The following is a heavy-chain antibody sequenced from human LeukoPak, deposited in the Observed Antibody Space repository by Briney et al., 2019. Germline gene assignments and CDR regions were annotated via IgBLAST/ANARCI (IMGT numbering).Heavy chain of an antibody. D-gene: IGHD6-13*01. Sequence: GGSLRLSCAASGFTFSSYWMSWVRQAPGKGLEWVANIKQDGSEKYYVDSVKGRFTISRDNAKNSLYLQMNSLRAEDTAVYYCARGDSSSWYQGSWWFDPWGQGTLVTVSS. J-gene: IGHJ5*02. CDR1: GFTFSSYW. CDR3: ARGDSSSWYQGSWWFDP. V-gene: IGHV3-7*01. CDR2: IKQDGSEK.